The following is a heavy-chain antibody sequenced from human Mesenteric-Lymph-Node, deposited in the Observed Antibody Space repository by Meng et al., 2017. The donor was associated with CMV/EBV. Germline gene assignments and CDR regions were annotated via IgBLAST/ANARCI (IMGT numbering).Heavy chain of an antibody. J-gene: IGHJ4*02. CDR2: IYYSGST. Sequence: SETLSLTCTVSGGSISSSSYYWSWIRQPPGKGLEWIGSIYYSGSTYYNPSLKSRVTISVDTSKNQFSLKLSSVTAADTAVYYCARNLYDFWSGYHYYFDYWGQGTLVTVSS. CDR3: ARNLYDFWSGYHYYFDY. D-gene: IGHD3-3*01. V-gene: IGHV4-39*01. CDR1: GGSISSSSYY.